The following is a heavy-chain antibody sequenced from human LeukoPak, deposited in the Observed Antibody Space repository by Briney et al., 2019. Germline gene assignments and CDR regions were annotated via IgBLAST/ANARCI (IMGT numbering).Heavy chain of an antibody. CDR3: ASHARTNYGLAY. Sequence: SETLSLTCAVYGGSFSGYYWSWIRQPPGKGLEWIGEINHSGSTNYNPSLKSRVTISVDTSKNQFSLKLSSVTAADTAVYYCASHARTNYGLAYWGQGTLVTVSS. V-gene: IGHV4-34*01. CDR2: INHSGST. D-gene: IGHD1-7*01. CDR1: GGSFSGYY. J-gene: IGHJ4*02.